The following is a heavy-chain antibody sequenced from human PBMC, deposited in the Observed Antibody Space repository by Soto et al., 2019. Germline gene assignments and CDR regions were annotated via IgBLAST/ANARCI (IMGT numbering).Heavy chain of an antibody. CDR1: GGSISSYY. J-gene: IGHJ3*02. CDR2: IYYSGSP. D-gene: IGHD3-16*01. CDR3: ARDQVLYDAFDI. V-gene: IGHV4-59*01. Sequence: QVQLQESGPGLVKPSETLSLMCTVSGGSISSYYWSWIRKPPGKGLEWIGYIYYSGSPNYNPSLKSRVTISVDTSKNHFSLKLSSVTAADTAVYYCARDQVLYDAFDIWGQGTMVTVSS.